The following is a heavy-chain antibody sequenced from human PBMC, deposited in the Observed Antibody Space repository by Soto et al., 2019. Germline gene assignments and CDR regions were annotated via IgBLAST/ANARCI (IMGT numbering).Heavy chain of an antibody. D-gene: IGHD1-1*01. J-gene: IGHJ4*02. Sequence: PGGSLRLSCAASGFSFSNYALTWVRQAPGKGLEWVSTVRGVDTSTYYADSVKGRFTISRDNSMNTLFLDMSSLRAEDTAIYYCAKGGYASPFAYWGLGTLVTVSS. CDR2: VRGVDTST. V-gene: IGHV3-23*01. CDR1: GFSFSNYA. CDR3: AKGGYASPFAY.